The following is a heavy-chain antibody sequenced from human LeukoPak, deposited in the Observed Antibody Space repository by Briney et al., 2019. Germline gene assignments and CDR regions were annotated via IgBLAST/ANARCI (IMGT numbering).Heavy chain of an antibody. J-gene: IGHJ4*02. CDR2: IRDKANSYAT. CDR3: TRWDCTTTGCYPFDY. Sequence: GGSLRLSCAASGFTFSGSAIHWVRQASGKGLEWVGRIRDKANSYATAYIASVKGRFTISRDDSKNTAYLQMSSLKTEDTVVYYCTRWDCTTTGCYPFDYWGQGTLVTVSS. CDR1: GFTFSGSA. D-gene: IGHD2-2*01. V-gene: IGHV3-73*01.